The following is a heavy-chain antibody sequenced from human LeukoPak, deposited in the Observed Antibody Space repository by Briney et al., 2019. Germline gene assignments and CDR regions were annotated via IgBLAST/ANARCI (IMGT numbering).Heavy chain of an antibody. CDR1: GGSISSGSYY. V-gene: IGHV4-61*02. D-gene: IGHD3-3*01. CDR3: AREGQDYDFWSGAYYYYMDV. CDR2: IYTSGST. Sequence: SETLSLACTVSGGSISSGSYYWSWIRQPAGKGLEWIGRIYTSGSTNYNPSLKSRVTISVDTSKNQFSLKLSSVTAADTAVYYCAREGQDYDFWSGAYYYYMDVWGKGTTVTVSS. J-gene: IGHJ6*03.